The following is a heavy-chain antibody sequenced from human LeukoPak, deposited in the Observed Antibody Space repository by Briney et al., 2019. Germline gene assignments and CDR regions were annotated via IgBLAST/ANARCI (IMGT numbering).Heavy chain of an antibody. CDR2: IYYSGST. CDR3: ARHDGAGCSGGSCYTYYFDY. J-gene: IGHJ4*02. Sequence: SETLSRTCTVSGGSISSYYWSWIRQPPGKGLEWIGYIYYSGSTNYNPSLKSRVTISVDTSKNQFSLKLSSVTAADTAVYYCARHDGAGCSGGSCYTYYFDYWGQGTLVTVSS. CDR1: GGSISSYY. D-gene: IGHD2-15*01. V-gene: IGHV4-59*08.